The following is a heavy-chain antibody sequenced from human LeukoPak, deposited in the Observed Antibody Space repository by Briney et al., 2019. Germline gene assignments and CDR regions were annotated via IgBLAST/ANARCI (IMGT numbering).Heavy chain of an antibody. Sequence: PGGSLRLSCAASGFTFSSYAMHWVRQAPGKGLEWVAVISYDGSNKYYADSVKGRLTISRDNSKNTLYLQMNSLRAEDTAVYYCASGGGIIDYFDYWGQGTLVTVSS. J-gene: IGHJ4*02. V-gene: IGHV3-30-3*01. D-gene: IGHD3-10*01. CDR2: ISYDGSNK. CDR1: GFTFSSYA. CDR3: ASGGGIIDYFDY.